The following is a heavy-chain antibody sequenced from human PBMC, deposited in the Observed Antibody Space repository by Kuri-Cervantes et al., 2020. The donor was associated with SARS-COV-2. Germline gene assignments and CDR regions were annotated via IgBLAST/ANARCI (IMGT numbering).Heavy chain of an antibody. CDR1: GFTFSSYA. CDR3: AKVVRRTPNREPPAPDDAFDI. V-gene: IGHV3-23*01. J-gene: IGHJ3*02. Sequence: ETLSLTCAASGFTFSSYAMSWVRQAPGKGLEWVSAISGSGGSTYYADSVKGRFTISRDNSENTLYLQMNSLRAEDTAVYYCAKVVRRTPNREPPAPDDAFDIWGQGTMVTVSS. CDR2: ISGSGGST. D-gene: IGHD1-14*01.